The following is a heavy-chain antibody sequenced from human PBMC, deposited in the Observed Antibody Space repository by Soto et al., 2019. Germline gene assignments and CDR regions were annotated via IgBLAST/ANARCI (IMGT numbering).Heavy chain of an antibody. CDR3: ARGGGATFTHYYYYMDV. V-gene: IGHV1-3*01. Sequence: QVQLVQSGAEVKKPGASVKVSCEASGYTFSTYEMHWGRQAPGQRPEWMGWINGGNGTSKYSETLQGRVTFTRDTSASTAYMELTSLRSEDTAVYYCARGGGATFTHYYYYMDVWGTGTTVTVSS. J-gene: IGHJ6*03. D-gene: IGHD1-26*01. CDR1: GYTFSTYE. CDR2: INGGNGTS.